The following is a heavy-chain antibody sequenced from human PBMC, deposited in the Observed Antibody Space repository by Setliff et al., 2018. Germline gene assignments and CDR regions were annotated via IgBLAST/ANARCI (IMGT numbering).Heavy chain of an antibody. V-gene: IGHV3-21*01. Sequence: GGSLRLSCAASGFTFSSYSMNWVRQAPGKGLEWVSSISSSSSYIYYADSVKGRFTISRDNAKNSLYLQMNSLRAEDTAVYYCARDRSFYYGSGSYLDYCGQGTLVTVSS. J-gene: IGHJ4*02. CDR1: GFTFSSYS. D-gene: IGHD3-10*01. CDR2: ISSSSSYI. CDR3: ARDRSFYYGSGSYLDY.